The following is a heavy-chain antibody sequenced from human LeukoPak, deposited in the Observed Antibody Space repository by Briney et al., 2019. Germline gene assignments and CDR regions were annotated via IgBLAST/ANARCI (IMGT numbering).Heavy chain of an antibody. J-gene: IGHJ4*02. CDR1: GYSFTSYW. CDR3: ARHLGYCSSTSCYSFDY. Sequence: GESLKISCKGSGYSFTSYWISWVRQMPGRGLEWMGRIDPSDSNTNYSPSFQGHVTISADKSISTAYLQWSSLKASDTAMYYCARHLGYCSSTSCYSFDYWGQGTLVTVSS. CDR2: IDPSDSNT. V-gene: IGHV5-10-1*01. D-gene: IGHD2-2*02.